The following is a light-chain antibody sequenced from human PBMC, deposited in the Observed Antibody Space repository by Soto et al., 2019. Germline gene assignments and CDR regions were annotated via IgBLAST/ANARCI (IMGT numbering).Light chain of an antibody. CDR3: SSYTSSSTLV. J-gene: IGLJ1*01. CDR1: SSDVGGYNY. CDR2: EVS. Sequence: QSALTQPASVSGSPGQSITIXXXGXSSDVGGYNYVSWYQQHPGKAPKLMIYEVSNRPSGVSNRFSGSKSGNTASLTISGLQAEDEADYYCSSYTSSSTLVFGTGTKLTVL. V-gene: IGLV2-14*01.